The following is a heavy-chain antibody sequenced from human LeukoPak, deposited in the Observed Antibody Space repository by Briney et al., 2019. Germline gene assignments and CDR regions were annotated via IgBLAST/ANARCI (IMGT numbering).Heavy chain of an antibody. V-gene: IGHV4-39*01. CDR3: ARHTGTAMANFDY. CDR1: GGSISSSSYY. CDR2: IYYRGST. D-gene: IGHD5-18*01. J-gene: IGHJ4*02. Sequence: SETLSLTCTVSGGSISSSSYYGGWIRQTPGKGLEWIGSIYYRGSTYYNPSLKSRVSISVDTSKNQFSLKLSSETAADTAVYYCARHTGTAMANFDYWGQGTLVTVSS.